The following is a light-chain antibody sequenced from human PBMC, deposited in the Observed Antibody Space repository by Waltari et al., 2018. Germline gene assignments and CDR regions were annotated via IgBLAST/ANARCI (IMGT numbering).Light chain of an antibody. CDR3: QMYVKLPVT. V-gene: IGKV3-20*01. CDR2: HAS. J-gene: IGKJ1*01. Sequence: EIVLTQSPGPLSLSPGESATLSCRASQSIGTYLTWYQQRPGQAPRLLIYHASSRATGIPDRFSGSVSGTDFSLTINRLEPEDFAVYYCQMYVKLPVTFGQGTKVELK. CDR1: QSIGTY.